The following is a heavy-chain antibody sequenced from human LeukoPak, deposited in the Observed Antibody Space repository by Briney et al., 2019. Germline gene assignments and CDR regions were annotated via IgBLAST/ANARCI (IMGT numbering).Heavy chain of an antibody. D-gene: IGHD3-22*01. J-gene: IGHJ3*02. CDR3: ARGSYYDSSGLRAFDI. CDR2: IYYSGST. Sequence: SETLSLTCTVSGGSISSSSYYWGWIRQPPGKGLEWIGSIYYSGSTYYNPSLKSRVTISVDTSKNQFSLKLSSVTAADTAVYYCARGSYYDSSGLRAFDIWGQGTMVTVSS. CDR1: GGSISSSSYY. V-gene: IGHV4-39*07.